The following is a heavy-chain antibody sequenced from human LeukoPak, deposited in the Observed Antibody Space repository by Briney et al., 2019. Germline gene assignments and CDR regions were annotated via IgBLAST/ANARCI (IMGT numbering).Heavy chain of an antibody. J-gene: IGHJ6*02. CDR2: IYPGDSHT. D-gene: IGHD2-15*01. CDR1: GYXFTTYW. CDR3: ARAATRTYGMDV. V-gene: IGHV5-51*01. Sequence: ESLKISCKGSGYXFTTYWIGWVRQMPGKGLEWMGIIYPGDSHTTYSPSFQGQVTISADKSISTAYLQWSSLEASDTAMYYCARAATRTYGMDVWGQGTTITVSS.